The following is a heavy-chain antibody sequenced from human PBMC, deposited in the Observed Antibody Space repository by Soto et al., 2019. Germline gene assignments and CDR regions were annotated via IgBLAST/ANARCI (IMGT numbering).Heavy chain of an antibody. J-gene: IGHJ3*02. Sequence: PGGSLRLSCAASGFTFDDYAMHWVRQAPGKGLEWVSGISWNSGSIGYADSVKGRFTISRDNAKNSLYLQMNSLRAEDTALYYCAKDIGPYRDDAFDIWGQGTMVTVSS. V-gene: IGHV3-9*01. CDR2: ISWNSGSI. CDR1: GFTFDDYA. CDR3: AKDIGPYRDDAFDI.